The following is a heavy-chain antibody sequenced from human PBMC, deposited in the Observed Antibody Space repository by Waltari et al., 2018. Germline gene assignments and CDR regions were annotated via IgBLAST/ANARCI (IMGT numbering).Heavy chain of an antibody. CDR2: IYYSGST. CDR1: GGSISSYS. J-gene: IGHJ4*02. D-gene: IGHD6-6*01. Sequence: QVQLQESGPGLVKPSETLSLTCTVSGGSISSYSWSWILQPPGKGLEWIGYIYYSGSTNYNPSLKSRVTISVDTSKNQFSLKLSSVTAADTAVYYCARGWPYSSSSGGGVDYWGQGTLVTVSS. V-gene: IGHV4-59*01. CDR3: ARGWPYSSSSGGGVDY.